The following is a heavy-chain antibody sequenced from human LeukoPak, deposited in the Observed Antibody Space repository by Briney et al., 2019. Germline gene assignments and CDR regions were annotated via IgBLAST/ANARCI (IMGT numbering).Heavy chain of an antibody. CDR2: ISSSGSTI. V-gene: IGHV3-48*04. CDR1: GFTFSSYW. D-gene: IGHD4-17*01. Sequence: PGGSLRLSCAASGFTFSSYWMNWVRQAPGKGLEWVSYISSSGSTIYYADSVKGRFTISRDDAKNSLYLQMNSLRAEDTAVYYCARDGDGYYFDSWGQGTLVTVSS. CDR3: ARDGDGYYFDS. J-gene: IGHJ4*02.